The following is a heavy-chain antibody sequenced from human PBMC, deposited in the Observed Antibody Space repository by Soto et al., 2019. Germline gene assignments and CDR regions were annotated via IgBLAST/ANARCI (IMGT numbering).Heavy chain of an antibody. J-gene: IGHJ6*02. Sequence: GESLKISCKGPGYTFTNYWIGWVRQMPGKGLEVMGIINPGDSDTKYNASCQGQVTISADKSIPTPHLQWSSPRASHTAIYYCAASIFYYGMDVWGQGTTVTVSS. CDR3: AASIFYYGMDV. CDR1: GYTFTNYW. CDR2: INPGDSDT. V-gene: IGHV5-51*01.